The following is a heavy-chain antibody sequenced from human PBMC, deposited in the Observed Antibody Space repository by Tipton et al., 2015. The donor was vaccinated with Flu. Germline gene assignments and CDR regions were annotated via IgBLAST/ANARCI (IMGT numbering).Heavy chain of an antibody. V-gene: IGHV4-59*01. J-gene: IGHJ4*02. D-gene: IGHD2-21*02. CDR1: GGSMNSYY. CDR2: AYYSGST. Sequence: TLSLTCTVSGGSMNSYYWTWIRQPPGKGLEWIGYAYYSGSTNYSPSLESRVTISLDTSKRQFSLNLSSVTAADTAVYYCARCSYRYCGGDCYSYYFDYWGQGTLVAVSS. CDR3: ARCSYRYCGGDCYSYYFDY.